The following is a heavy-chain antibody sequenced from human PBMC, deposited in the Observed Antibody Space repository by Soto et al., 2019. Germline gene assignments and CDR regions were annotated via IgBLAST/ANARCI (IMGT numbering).Heavy chain of an antibody. J-gene: IGHJ5*02. CDR2: IFYSGST. Sequence: TSEALSVTCTVSGGSISRSSYYWGWIRQPPGKGLEWIGNIFYSGSTYYNPSLKSRVTISVDTSKNQFSLRLSSVTAADTAVYYCARALWGPAGHINWFDPWGQGTLVTVS. D-gene: IGHD2-2*01. CDR1: GGSISRSSYY. V-gene: IGHV4-39*01. CDR3: ARALWGPAGHINWFDP.